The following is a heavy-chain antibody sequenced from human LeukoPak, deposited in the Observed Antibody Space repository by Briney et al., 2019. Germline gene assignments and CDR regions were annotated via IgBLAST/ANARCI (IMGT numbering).Heavy chain of an antibody. J-gene: IGHJ3*02. CDR2: INPNSGGT. CDR1: GYTFTGYY. V-gene: IGHV1-2*02. CDR3: ARELRYFDWLAGGNDAFDI. Sequence: GASVKVSCKASGYTFTGYYMHWVRQAPGQGLEWMGWINPNSGGTNYAQKFQGRVTMTRDTSISTAYMELSRLRSDDTAVYYCARELRYFDWLAGGNDAFDIWGQGTMVTVSS. D-gene: IGHD3-9*01.